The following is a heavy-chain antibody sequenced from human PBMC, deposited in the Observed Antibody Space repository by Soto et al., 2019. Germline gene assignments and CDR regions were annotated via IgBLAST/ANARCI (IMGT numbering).Heavy chain of an antibody. CDR3: ARPLASSSVNVAFYI. CDR2: IYHSGST. Sequence: QLLESGPGLVKPSETLSLTCTVSGGSINSGSYYWGWIRQSPGKGLEWIGSIYHSGSTYYNPSLKSRVTISVDTSKNQFSLKLSSVTAADTAVYYCARPLASSSVNVAFYIWGQGTMVTVSS. J-gene: IGHJ3*02. D-gene: IGHD6-6*01. V-gene: IGHV4-39*01. CDR1: GGSINSGSYY.